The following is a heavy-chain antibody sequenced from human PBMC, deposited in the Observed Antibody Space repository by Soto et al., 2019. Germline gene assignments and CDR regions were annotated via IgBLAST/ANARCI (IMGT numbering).Heavy chain of an antibody. CDR1: GFTFTSSA. J-gene: IGHJ6*02. CDR3: AAGGYSYGYYYYYGMDV. Sequence: SVKVSCKASGFTFTSSAVQWVRQARGQRLEWIGWIVVGSGNTNYAQKFQERVTITRDMSTSTAYMELSSLRSEDTAVYYCAAGGYSYGYYYYYGMDVWGQGTTVTVSS. CDR2: IVVGSGNT. D-gene: IGHD5-18*01. V-gene: IGHV1-58*01.